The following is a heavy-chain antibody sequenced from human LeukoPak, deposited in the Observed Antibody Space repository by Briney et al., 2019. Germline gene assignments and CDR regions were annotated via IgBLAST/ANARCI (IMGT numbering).Heavy chain of an antibody. J-gene: IGHJ6*03. Sequence: ASVKVSCKASGYTFTGYYMHWVRQAPGQGLEWMGWINPNSGGTNYAQKFQGRVTMTRDTSISTAYMELSRLRSDDTAVYYCARDRGYSTPPYYYYMDVWGKGTTVTVSS. CDR2: INPNSGGT. V-gene: IGHV1-2*02. CDR1: GYTFTGYY. CDR3: ARDRGYSTPPYYYYMDV. D-gene: IGHD3-22*01.